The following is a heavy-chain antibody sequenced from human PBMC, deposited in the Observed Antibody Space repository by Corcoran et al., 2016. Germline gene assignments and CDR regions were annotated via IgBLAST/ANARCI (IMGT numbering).Heavy chain of an antibody. CDR1: GFTFSSYS. V-gene: IGHV3-21*01. J-gene: IGHJ6*02. D-gene: IGHD2-2*01. CDR3: ARDKTDPTRSPQLPTYYYYGMDV. CDR2: ISSSSSYI. Sequence: EVQLVESGGGLVKPGGSLRLSCAASGFTFSSYSMNWVRQAPGKGLEWVSSISSSSSYIYYADSVKGRFTISRDNAKNSLYLQMNSLRAEDTAVYYCARDKTDPTRSPQLPTYYYYGMDVWGQGTTVTVSS.